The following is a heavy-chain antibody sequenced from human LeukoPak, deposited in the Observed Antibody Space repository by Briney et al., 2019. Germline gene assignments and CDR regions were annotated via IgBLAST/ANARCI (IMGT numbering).Heavy chain of an antibody. CDR2: LSDSGAST. V-gene: IGHV3-23*01. CDR3: ARTPSRDGYSHIDF. J-gene: IGHJ4*02. D-gene: IGHD5-24*01. CDR1: GFTFTNHA. Sequence: GGSLRLSCAASGFTFTNHAMAWVRLAPGKGLEWVSTLSDSGASTYYADSVKGRFTISRDNSRNTMYLQMDSLRDDDTVVYFCARTPSRDGYSHIDFWAQGALVTVSS.